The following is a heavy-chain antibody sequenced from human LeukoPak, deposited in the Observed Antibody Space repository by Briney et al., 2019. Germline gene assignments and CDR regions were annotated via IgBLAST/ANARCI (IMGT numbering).Heavy chain of an antibody. J-gene: IGHJ4*02. CDR3: SREMMGIGNYFDY. Sequence: GGSLRLSCAASGFTFSSYSMNWVRQAPGKGLEWVSSISSSSSYIYYADSVKGQFTISRDNAKNSLYLQMNSLRAEDTAVYHCSREMMGIGNYFDYWGQGTLVTVSS. CDR2: ISSSSSYI. V-gene: IGHV3-21*01. CDR1: GFTFSSYS. D-gene: IGHD7-27*01.